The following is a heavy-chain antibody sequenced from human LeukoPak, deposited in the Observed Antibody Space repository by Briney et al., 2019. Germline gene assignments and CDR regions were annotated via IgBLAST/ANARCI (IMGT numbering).Heavy chain of an antibody. D-gene: IGHD2-15*01. Sequence: GGALRLSCAASGVTVRSDYMSWVRQAPGKGVEWVSVIYSGGSTYYADSVKGRFTISRDNSKNTLYLQMNSLRAEDTAVYFCVRDGQGSTPLDYWGQGTLVTVSS. J-gene: IGHJ4*02. CDR1: GVTVRSDY. CDR3: VRDGQGSTPLDY. V-gene: IGHV3-53*01. CDR2: IYSGGST.